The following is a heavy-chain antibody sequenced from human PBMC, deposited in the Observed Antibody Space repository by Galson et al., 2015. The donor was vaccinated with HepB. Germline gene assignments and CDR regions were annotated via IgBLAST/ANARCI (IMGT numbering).Heavy chain of an antibody. CDR1: GGTFSSYA. CDR3: ARLGERARYYDFWSGISEEEGWFDP. D-gene: IGHD3-3*01. CDR2: IIPIFGTE. J-gene: IGHJ5*02. Sequence: SVKVSCKASGGTFSSYAISWVRQAPGQGLEWMGGIIPIFGTENYAQKFQGRVTITADKSTSTAYMELSSLRSEDTAVYYCARLGERARYYDFWSGISEEEGWFDPWGQGTLVTVSS. V-gene: IGHV1-69*06.